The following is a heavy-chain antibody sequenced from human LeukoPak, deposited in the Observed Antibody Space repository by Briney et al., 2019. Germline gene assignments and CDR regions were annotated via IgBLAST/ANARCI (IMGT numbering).Heavy chain of an antibody. CDR3: AKDDYYDSSGYYYFSY. V-gene: IGHV3-23*01. CDR1: GFTFSSYA. D-gene: IGHD3-22*01. CDR2: ISGSGGST. Sequence: GGSLRLSCAASGFTFSSYAMSWVRRAPGKGLEWVSAISGSGGSTYYADSVKGRFTISRDNSKNTLYLQMNSLRAEDTAVYYCAKDDYYDSSGYYYFSYWGQGTLVTVSS. J-gene: IGHJ4*02.